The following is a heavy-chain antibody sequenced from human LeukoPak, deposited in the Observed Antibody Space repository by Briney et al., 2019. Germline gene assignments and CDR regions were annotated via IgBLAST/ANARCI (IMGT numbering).Heavy chain of an antibody. V-gene: IGHV4-61*02. CDR3: ARDLPAVAGWLVFDY. D-gene: IGHD6-19*01. CDR2: IYTRGST. J-gene: IGHJ4*02. Sequence: PSQTLSLTCTVSGGSISSGSYYWSWIRQPAGKGLEWIVLIYTRGSTNYNPSLKSRVTISVDTSKNQFSLKLSSVTAADTAVYYCARDLPAVAGWLVFDYWGQGTLVTVSS. CDR1: GGSISSGSYY.